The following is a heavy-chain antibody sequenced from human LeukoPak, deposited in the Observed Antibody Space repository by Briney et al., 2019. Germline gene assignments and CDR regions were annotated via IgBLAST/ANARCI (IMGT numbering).Heavy chain of an antibody. CDR2: INTDGSIM. CDR3: ARESYAMGTY. CDR1: GFTFSDYG. Sequence: GKSLRLSCAASGFTFSDYGMHWVRQAPGKGLVWVSRINTDGSIMHYADSVKGRFTTSRDNAKNTLYLQMNSLIAEDTAIYYCARESYAMGTYWGQGTLVTVSS. J-gene: IGHJ4*02. D-gene: IGHD2-8*01. V-gene: IGHV3-74*01.